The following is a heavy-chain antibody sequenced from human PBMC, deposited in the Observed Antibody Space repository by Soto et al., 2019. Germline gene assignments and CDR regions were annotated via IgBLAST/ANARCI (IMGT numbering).Heavy chain of an antibody. J-gene: IGHJ4*02. V-gene: IGHV3-23*01. CDR1: GFTFSVYA. Sequence: EVRLLESGGGLVQPGGSLRLSCAASGFTFSVYAMSWVRQAPGKGLEWVSGISGSGDSTHYADSVKGRFTVSRENSKSMLYLQRNSLTAEVTAIFYCSKALYGGFTYWGQGTLVTVSS. CDR2: ISGSGDST. CDR3: SKALYGGFTY. D-gene: IGHD3-10*01.